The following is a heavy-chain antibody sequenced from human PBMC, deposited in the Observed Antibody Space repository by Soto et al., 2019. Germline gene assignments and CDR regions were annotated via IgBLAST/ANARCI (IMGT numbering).Heavy chain of an antibody. V-gene: IGHV1-18*01. CDR2: ISAYNGNT. D-gene: IGHD3-22*01. Sequence: ASVQVSCKASGYTFTSYAIGWVRQAPGQGLEWMGWISAYNGNTNYAQKLQGRVTMTTDTSTSTAYMELRNLRSDDTAVYSCARSRRPMIVVVIGLDPWGQGTLVTVSS. CDR3: ARSRRPMIVVVIGLDP. CDR1: GYTFTSYA. J-gene: IGHJ5*02.